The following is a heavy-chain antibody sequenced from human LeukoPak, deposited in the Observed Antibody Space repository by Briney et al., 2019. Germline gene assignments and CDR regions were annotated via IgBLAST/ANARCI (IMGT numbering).Heavy chain of an antibody. Sequence: GGSLRLSCAASGFTFSSYGMHWVRQAPGKGLEWVAVIWYGGNNKFYADSVKGRFTISRDNSRTTMYLEMNSLRPEDTAVYYCAKEGGPSRTITGQLRPGNYFDFWGQGTLVTVSS. D-gene: IGHD1-7*01. V-gene: IGHV3-30*02. J-gene: IGHJ4*02. CDR2: IWYGGNNK. CDR1: GFTFSSYG. CDR3: AKEGGPSRTITGQLRPGNYFDF.